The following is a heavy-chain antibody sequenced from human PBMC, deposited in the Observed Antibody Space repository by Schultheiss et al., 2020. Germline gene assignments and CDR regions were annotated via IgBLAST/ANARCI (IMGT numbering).Heavy chain of an antibody. Sequence: SETLSLTCTVSGGSVSSGSYYWSWIRQPPGKGLEWIGSIYYSGSTYYNPSLKSRVTISVDTSKNQFSLKLSSVTAADTAVYYCARHRLGQLRQEHSDYWGQGTPVTVSS. D-gene: IGHD3-10*01. J-gene: IGHJ4*02. CDR2: IYYSGST. CDR1: GGSVSSGSYY. V-gene: IGHV4-39*01. CDR3: ARHRLGQLRQEHSDY.